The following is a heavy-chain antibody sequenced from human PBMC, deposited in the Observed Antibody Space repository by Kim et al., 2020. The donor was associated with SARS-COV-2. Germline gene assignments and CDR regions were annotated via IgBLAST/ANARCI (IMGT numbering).Heavy chain of an antibody. J-gene: IGHJ4*02. V-gene: IGHV3-21*01. CDR3: ARAGQYFYEGYYFDY. CDR1: GFTFSSYS. D-gene: IGHD3-22*01. Sequence: GGSLRLSCAASGFTFSSYSMSWVRQAPGKGLEWVSSISDSSSFIYYADSVKGRLTISRDNAKNSLYLQMNSLRAEDTAVYFCARAGQYFYEGYYFDYWGQGALVTVSS. CDR2: ISDSSSFI.